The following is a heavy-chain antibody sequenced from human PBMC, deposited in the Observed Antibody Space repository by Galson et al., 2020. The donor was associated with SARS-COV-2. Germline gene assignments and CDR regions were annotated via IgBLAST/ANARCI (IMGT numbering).Heavy chain of an antibody. Sequence: SETLSLTCTVSGGSISSYYWSWIRQPPGKGLEWIGYIYYSGSTNYNPSLKSRVTISVDTSKNQFSLKLSSVTAADTAVYYCARSGTTVWGEAFDIWGQGTMVTVSS. D-gene: IGHD4-4*01. V-gene: IGHV4-59*08. J-gene: IGHJ3*02. CDR2: IYYSGST. CDR3: ARSGTTVWGEAFDI. CDR1: GGSISSYY.